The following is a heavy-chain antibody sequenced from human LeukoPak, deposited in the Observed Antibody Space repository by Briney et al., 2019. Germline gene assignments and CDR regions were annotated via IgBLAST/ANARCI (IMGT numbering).Heavy chain of an antibody. V-gene: IGHV4-39*01. D-gene: IGHD2-2*01. J-gene: IGHJ3*02. Sequence: SETLSLTCTVSGGSISSSSYYWGWIRQPPGKGLEWIGSIYYSGSTYYNPSLKSRVTISVDTSKNQFSLKLSSVTAADTAVYYCAKNCSSTSCYWNDAFDIWGQGTMVTVSS. CDR2: IYYSGST. CDR1: GGSISSSSYY. CDR3: AKNCSSTSCYWNDAFDI.